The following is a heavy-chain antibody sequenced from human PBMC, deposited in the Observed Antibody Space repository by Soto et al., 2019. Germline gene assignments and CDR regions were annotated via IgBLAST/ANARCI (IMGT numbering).Heavy chain of an antibody. D-gene: IGHD6-19*01. CDR2: ISGSGVST. CDR3: AKGFAVALYGMSV. Sequence: VQLVESGGGVVQPGRSLRLSCAASGFNFSSYAMSWVRQAPGKGLDWVSVISGSGVSTYYADSVKGRFTISRDNSKNILYLQMNSLRDEDAAGYYCAKGFAVALYGMSVWGQGTTVTVSS. CDR1: GFNFSSYA. V-gene: IGHV3-23*04. J-gene: IGHJ6*02.